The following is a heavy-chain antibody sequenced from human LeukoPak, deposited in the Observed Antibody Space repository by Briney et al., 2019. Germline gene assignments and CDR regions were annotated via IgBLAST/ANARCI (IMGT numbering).Heavy chain of an antibody. D-gene: IGHD3-9*01. J-gene: IGHJ4*02. CDR3: ARDPGYAIYYFDY. Sequence: GGSLRLSCAASGFSFNTYTMSWVRQAPGKGLEWVSTISGRGDSPFYADSVKGRLSISRDNSKNTLFLHMNSLRAEDTAVYYCARDPGYAIYYFDYWGQGNLVTVSS. V-gene: IGHV3-23*01. CDR2: ISGRGDSP. CDR1: GFSFNTYT.